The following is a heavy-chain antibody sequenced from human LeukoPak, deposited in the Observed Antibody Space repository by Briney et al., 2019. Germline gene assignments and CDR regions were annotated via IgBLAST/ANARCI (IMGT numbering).Heavy chain of an antibody. J-gene: IGHJ3*02. Sequence: SQTLSLTCAISGDSVSSNSAAWNWIRQSPSRGLEWLGRTYYRSKWYNDYAVSVRSRITINPDTSKNQFSLQLNFVTPEDTAVYYCARDRGSSWYGTTDAFDIWGQGTMVTVSS. CDR1: GDSVSSNSAA. V-gene: IGHV6-1*01. CDR2: TYYRSKWYN. D-gene: IGHD6-13*01. CDR3: ARDRGSSWYGTTDAFDI.